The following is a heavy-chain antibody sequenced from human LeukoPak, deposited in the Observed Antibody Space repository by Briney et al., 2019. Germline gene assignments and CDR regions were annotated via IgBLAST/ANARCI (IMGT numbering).Heavy chain of an antibody. V-gene: IGHV4-4*07. CDR1: GGSISRYY. Sequence: SETLSLTCTVSGGSISRYYWSWIRQPAGKGLEWIGRIYSSGTTTYSPSLKSRVTMSVDTSKNQFSLTLSSVTAADTAVYYCARGGVGGVSVPFDFWGQGTLVTVSS. CDR3: ARGGVGGVSVPFDF. D-gene: IGHD3-16*02. CDR2: IYSSGTT. J-gene: IGHJ4*02.